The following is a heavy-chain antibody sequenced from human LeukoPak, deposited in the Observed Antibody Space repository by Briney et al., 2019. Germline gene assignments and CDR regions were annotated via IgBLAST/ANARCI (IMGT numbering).Heavy chain of an antibody. CDR2: IYYSGST. J-gene: IGHJ4*02. CDR1: GGSISGSSYY. CDR3: ARGLTSLIDY. Sequence: SETLSLTCTVSGGSISGSSYYWGWIRQPPGKGLEWIGSIYYSGSTYYNPSLKSRVTISVDTSKNQFSLKLSSVTAADTAVYYCARGLTSLIDYWGQGTLVTVSS. V-gene: IGHV4-39*01.